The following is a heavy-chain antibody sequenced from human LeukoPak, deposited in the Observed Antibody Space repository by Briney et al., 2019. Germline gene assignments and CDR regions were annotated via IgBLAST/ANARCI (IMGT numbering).Heavy chain of an antibody. CDR3: ARGLVVGGTGVWAFDI. J-gene: IGHJ3*02. D-gene: IGHD1-26*01. V-gene: IGHV3-66*01. CDR1: GFTVSNNN. CDR2: IYKVGNT. Sequence: GGSLRLSCAASGFTVSNNNMSWVRQAPGKGLEWVSVIYKVGNTFYADFVKGRFTISRDNSKNTLYLQMNSLRAEDTALYYCARGLVVGGTGVWAFDIWGQGTMVTVSS.